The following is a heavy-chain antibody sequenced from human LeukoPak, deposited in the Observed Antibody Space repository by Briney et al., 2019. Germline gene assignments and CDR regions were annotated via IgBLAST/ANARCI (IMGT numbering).Heavy chain of an antibody. J-gene: IGHJ6*03. D-gene: IGHD1-26*01. CDR2: IYHSGST. CDR1: GYSISNGYY. Sequence: SETLSLTCTVSGYSISNGYYWGWIRQPPGKGLEWIGNIYHSGSTYYNPSLKSRVTISVDTSKNQFSLKLSSVTAADTAVYYCARVRGSSGSYEYYHYMDVWGKGTTVTISS. CDR3: ARVRGSSGSYEYYHYMDV. V-gene: IGHV4-38-2*02.